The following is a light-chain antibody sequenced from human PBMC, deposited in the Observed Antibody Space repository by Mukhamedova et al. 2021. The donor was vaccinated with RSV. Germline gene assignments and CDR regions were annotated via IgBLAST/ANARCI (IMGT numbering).Light chain of an antibody. CDR2: GAS. CDR3: QQYNNWPPWT. J-gene: IGKJ1*01. V-gene: IGKV3-15*01. Sequence: QSVSSNLAWYQQKPGQAPRLLIYGASTRATGIPARFSGSGSGTAFTLTISSLQSEDFAVYYCQQYNNWPPWTFGQGTKVEIK. CDR1: QSVSSN.